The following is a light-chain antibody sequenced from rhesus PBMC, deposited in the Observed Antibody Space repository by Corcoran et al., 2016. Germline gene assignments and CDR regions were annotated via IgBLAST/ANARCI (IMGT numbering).Light chain of an antibody. V-gene: IGLV7-76*01. CDR1: TGAVTSGHS. CDR2: NTN. J-gene: IGLJ1*01. Sequence: QAVVTQEPSMTVSPGGTVTLTCASSTGAVTSGHSPHRFQQNPGQAPKTRFYNTNYKHSWTPARFSGPLLGDKAALTLSGAQPEDEAVYYCLLYYSGAQHIFGAGTRLTVL. CDR3: LLYYSGAQHI.